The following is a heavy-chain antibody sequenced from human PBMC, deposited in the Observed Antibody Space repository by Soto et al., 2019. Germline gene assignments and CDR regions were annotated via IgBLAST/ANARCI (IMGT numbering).Heavy chain of an antibody. V-gene: IGHV3-23*01. Sequence: GGSLRLSCAASGFTFGTTGMSWVRQAPGEGLEWVSTIDGSGGITYYADSVKGRFTISRDNSRNTVYLQMNSLRGDDTALYYCVKNSGWFNTWGQGALVTVSS. CDR3: VKNSGWFNT. CDR2: IDGSGGIT. CDR1: GFTFGTTG. D-gene: IGHD3-10*01. J-gene: IGHJ5*02.